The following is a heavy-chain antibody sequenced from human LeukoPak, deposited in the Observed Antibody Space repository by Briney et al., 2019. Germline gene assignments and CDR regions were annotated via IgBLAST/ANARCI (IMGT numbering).Heavy chain of an antibody. J-gene: IGHJ4*02. CDR2: ISGSGGST. CDR3: AKVGGYYYESSGPYYFDY. D-gene: IGHD3-22*01. V-gene: IGHV3-23*01. Sequence: GGSLRLSCAASGFTVSSNYMSWVRQAPGKGLEWVSAISGSGGSTYYADSVKGRFTISRDNSKNTLYLQMNSLRAEDTAVYYCAKVGGYYYESSGPYYFDYWGQGTLVTVSS. CDR1: GFTVSSNY.